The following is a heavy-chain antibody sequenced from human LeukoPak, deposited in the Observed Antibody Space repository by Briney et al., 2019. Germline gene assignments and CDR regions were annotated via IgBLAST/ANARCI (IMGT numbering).Heavy chain of an antibody. J-gene: IGHJ1*01. Sequence: PGRSLRLSCAASGFTFSHYGMHWVRQAPGKGLEWVAVIWYDGSNKYYADSVKGRFTISRDNSKNTLYLQMNGLRAEDTAVYYCVKAPGGSIGYFHHWGQGTLVTVSS. CDR3: VKAPGGSIGYFHH. CDR1: GFTFSHYG. V-gene: IGHV3-33*06. D-gene: IGHD2/OR15-2a*01. CDR2: IWYDGSNK.